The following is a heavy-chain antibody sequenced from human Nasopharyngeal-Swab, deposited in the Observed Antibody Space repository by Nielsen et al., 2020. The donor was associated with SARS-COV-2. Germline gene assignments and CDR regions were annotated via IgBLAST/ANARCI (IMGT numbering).Heavy chain of an antibody. Sequence: SVTVSCKDSGDTFTKYTFSWVRQAPGLGLEWMGGVITMSRTANYAQKFQGRVTITADESTSTAYMELNSLRSEDTAVYYCSRSHWYYFDSSNFHPGDWGQWTLVTVSS. CDR3: SRSHWYYFDSSNFHPGD. J-gene: IGHJ1*01. CDR2: VITMSRTA. V-gene: IGHV1-69*13. D-gene: IGHD3-22*01. CDR1: GDTFTKYT.